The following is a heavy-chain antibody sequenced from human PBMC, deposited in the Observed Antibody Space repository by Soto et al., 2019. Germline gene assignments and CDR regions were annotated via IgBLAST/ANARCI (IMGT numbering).Heavy chain of an antibody. CDR2: IYSSGRT. D-gene: IGHD3-9*01. J-gene: IGHJ2*01. Sequence: QVHLQESGPGVVKASETLSLTCSLSGGSTSGKYWSWIRQSAGKVLEWIGRIYSSGRTHYNPSLGSRVSMSVAQNSFSLRLPSVTAADTAIYYCARDFDVNTALDYWYFDLWGRGTQVSVSS. CDR3: ARDFDVNTALDYWYFDL. V-gene: IGHV4-4*07. CDR1: GGSTSGKY.